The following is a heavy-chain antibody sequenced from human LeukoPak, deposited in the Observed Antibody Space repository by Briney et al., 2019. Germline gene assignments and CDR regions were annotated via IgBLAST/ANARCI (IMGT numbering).Heavy chain of an antibody. D-gene: IGHD3-16*01. CDR3: ARAPRSIMTFDI. V-gene: IGHV1-18*01. J-gene: IGHJ3*02. CDR1: GYTFTSYG. Sequence: ASVKVSCKASGYTFTSYGICWVRQAPGQGLEGMGWISAYNGNTNYAQKLQGRVTMTTDTSTSTAYMELRSLRSDDTAVYYCARAPRSIMTFDIWGQGTMVTVSS. CDR2: ISAYNGNT.